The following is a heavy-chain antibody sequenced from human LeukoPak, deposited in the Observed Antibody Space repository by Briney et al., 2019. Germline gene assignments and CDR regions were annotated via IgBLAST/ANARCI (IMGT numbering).Heavy chain of an antibody. CDR2: ISSSGSTI. CDR1: GFTFSRYE. J-gene: IGHJ6*04. Sequence: GGSLRLSCAASGFTFSRYEMNWARQAPGKGLEWVSYISSSGSTIYYADSVKGRFTISRDNAKNSLYLQMNSLRAEDTAVYYCAELGITMIGGVWGKGTTVTISS. CDR3: AELGITMIGGV. V-gene: IGHV3-48*03. D-gene: IGHD3-10*02.